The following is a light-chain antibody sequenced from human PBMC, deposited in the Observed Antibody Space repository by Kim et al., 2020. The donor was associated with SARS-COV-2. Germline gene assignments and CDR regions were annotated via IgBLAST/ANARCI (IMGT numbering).Light chain of an antibody. CDR3: AAWDDSLNGFYV. Sequence: RVTSSCSGSSSNIGSNTVNWYQQLPGTAPKLLIYSNNQRPSGVPDRFSGSKSGTSASLAISGLQSEDEADYYCAAWDDSLNGFYVFGTGTKVTVL. V-gene: IGLV1-44*01. CDR1: SSNIGSNT. J-gene: IGLJ1*01. CDR2: SNN.